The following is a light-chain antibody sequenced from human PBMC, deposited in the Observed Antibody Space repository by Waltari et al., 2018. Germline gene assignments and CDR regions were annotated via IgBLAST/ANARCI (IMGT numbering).Light chain of an antibody. V-gene: IGKV3-20*01. CDR2: GAS. J-gene: IGKJ1*01. CDR3: QHYLRLPVT. CDR1: QSVSRA. Sequence: EIVLTQSPGTLSLSLGESATVSCRASQSVSRALAWYQQKPGQAPRLLIYGASTRATGIPDRFSGSGSGTDFSLNISRLEPDDVAVYYCQHYLRLPVTFGQGTTVEI.